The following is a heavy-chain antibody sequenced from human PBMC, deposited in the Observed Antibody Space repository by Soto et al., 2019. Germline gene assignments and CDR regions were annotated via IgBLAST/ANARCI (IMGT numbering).Heavy chain of an antibody. D-gene: IGHD5-18*01. CDR2: IYHSGST. Sequence: SETLSLTCAVSGGSISSGGYSWSWIRHPTGKGLEWIGYIYHSGSTYYNPYLKSRVTISVDRSKNQFSLKLSSVTAADTAVYYCARGRDSYGHSRDCDYWGQGTQVTSPQ. CDR1: GGSISSGGYS. V-gene: IGHV4-30-2*01. CDR3: ARGRDSYGHSRDCDY. J-gene: IGHJ4*02.